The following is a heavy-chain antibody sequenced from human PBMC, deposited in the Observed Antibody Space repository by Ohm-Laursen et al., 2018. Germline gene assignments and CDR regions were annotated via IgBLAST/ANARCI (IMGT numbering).Heavy chain of an antibody. Sequence: SLRLSCAASGFTFSSYAMHWVRQAPGKGLEYVSAISSNGGSTYYANSVKGRFTISRDNFKNTLYLQMGSLRAEDMAVYYCASLFPENDYWGQGTLVTVSS. V-gene: IGHV3-64*01. CDR1: GFTFSSYA. CDR3: ASLFPENDY. CDR2: ISSNGGST. J-gene: IGHJ4*02.